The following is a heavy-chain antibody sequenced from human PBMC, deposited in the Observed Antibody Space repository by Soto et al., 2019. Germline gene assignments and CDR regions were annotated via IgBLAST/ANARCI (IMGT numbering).Heavy chain of an antibody. CDR3: ARGEGGGWDYFDY. V-gene: IGHV1-18*01. CDR2: ISGYNGNT. CDR1: GYTFTNYG. D-gene: IGHD6-19*01. Sequence: ASVKVSCKASGYTFTNYGFSWVRQAPGQGLEWMGWISGYNGNTKYAEKFQGRVTMTTDTSTSTAYMELRSLRSDDTAVYYCARGEGGGWDYFDYWGQGTLVTVSS. J-gene: IGHJ4*02.